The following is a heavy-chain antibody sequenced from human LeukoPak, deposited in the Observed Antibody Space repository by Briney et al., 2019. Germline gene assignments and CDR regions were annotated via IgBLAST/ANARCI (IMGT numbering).Heavy chain of an antibody. Sequence: GGSLRLSCAASGFSFSDYYMTWVRQAPGKGLEWIANINQNSYTMYYADSVKGRFTISRDNAKSSLYLHMNSLRVEDTAVYYCARDRRSPHSAYDWDHLDSWGQGTLVAVSS. CDR1: GFSFSDYY. CDR3: ARDRRSPHSAYDWDHLDS. D-gene: IGHD5-12*01. CDR2: INQNSYTM. J-gene: IGHJ5*01. V-gene: IGHV3-11*01.